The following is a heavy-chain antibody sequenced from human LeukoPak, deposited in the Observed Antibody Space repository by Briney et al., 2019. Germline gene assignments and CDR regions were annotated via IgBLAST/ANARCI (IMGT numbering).Heavy chain of an antibody. J-gene: IGHJ4*02. CDR2: INPNSGGT. Sequence: ASVKVSCKASGYTFTGYYMHWVRRAPGQGLEWMGWINPNSGGTNYAQKFQGRVTMIRDTSISTAYMELSRLRSDDTAVYYCARDLAGCSSTSCYTWPSNFDYWGQGTLVTVSS. V-gene: IGHV1-2*02. D-gene: IGHD2-2*02. CDR1: GYTFTGYY. CDR3: ARDLAGCSSTSCYTWPSNFDY.